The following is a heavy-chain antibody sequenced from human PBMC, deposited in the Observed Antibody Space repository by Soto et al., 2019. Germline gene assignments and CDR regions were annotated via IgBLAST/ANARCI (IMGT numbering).Heavy chain of an antibody. J-gene: IGHJ6*02. V-gene: IGHV3-30*18. CDR1: GFTFSIYG. Sequence: HPGGSLRLSCAASGFTFSIYGMHWVRHAPGKGLEWVAVISYDGSNKYYADSVKGRFTISRDNSKNTLYLQMNSLRAEDTAVYYCAKDLSAGYYYGMDVWGQGTTVTVSS. CDR3: AKDLSAGYYYGMDV. CDR2: ISYDGSNK.